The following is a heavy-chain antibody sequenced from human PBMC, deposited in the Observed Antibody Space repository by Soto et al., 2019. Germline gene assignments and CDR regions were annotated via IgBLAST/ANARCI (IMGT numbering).Heavy chain of an antibody. V-gene: IGHV1-18*01. D-gene: IGHD1-1*01. Sequence: QVHLVQSGAEVKKPGASVKVSCKASGYTFTSYGITWVRQAPGQGLAWMGWISAHNGNTDYAQKLQGRVIVTRDTSTSTAYRELRSLRSDDTAVDYGARGRYGDYWGQGALVTVSS. J-gene: IGHJ4*02. CDR2: ISAHNGNT. CDR1: GYTFTSYG. CDR3: ARGRYGDY.